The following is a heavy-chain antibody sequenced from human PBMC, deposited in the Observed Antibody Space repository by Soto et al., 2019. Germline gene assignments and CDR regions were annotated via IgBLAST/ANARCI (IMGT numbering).Heavy chain of an antibody. Sequence: QVQLVESGGGVVQPGRSLRLSCVASGFTFSSYGMHWVRQAPGKGLEWVAIISYDGSNTYYADSVKGRFTISRDKSKXTXYXXMNSLRAEDTSVYYCAKEGGLSGSYYIASSYYFDYWGQGTLVTVSS. D-gene: IGHD1-26*01. CDR3: AKEGGLSGSYYIASSYYFDY. J-gene: IGHJ4*02. CDR1: GFTFSSYG. V-gene: IGHV3-30*18. CDR2: ISYDGSNT.